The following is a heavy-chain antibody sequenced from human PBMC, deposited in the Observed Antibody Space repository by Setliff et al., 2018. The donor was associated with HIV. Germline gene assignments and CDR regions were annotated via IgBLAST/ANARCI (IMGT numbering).Heavy chain of an antibody. J-gene: IGHJ5*02. CDR3: ARLMGSDSNFYIPGHWFDP. V-gene: IGHV1-69*13. D-gene: IGHD3-22*01. CDR2: IVPIFGTT. CDR1: GGTFRKYS. Sequence: SVKVSCKVSGGTFRKYSMNWIRQAPGQGLEWMGGIVPIFGTTKYAQKFQGRVTITADESTSTVYMALSSLTSEDTAVYFCARLMGSDSNFYIPGHWFDPWGQGTLVTV.